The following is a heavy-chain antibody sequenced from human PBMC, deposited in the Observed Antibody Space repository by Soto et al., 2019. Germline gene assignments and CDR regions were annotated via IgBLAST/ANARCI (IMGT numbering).Heavy chain of an antibody. Sequence: EVQLVESGGGSVQPGGSLTLSCVASGLSFGDYGMNWVRQAPGQGLEWIAYITGSSYTIDYADSMKGRFTISRDDGRNSLFLHMNSLRHDDTAVYYCVKGPRWDEDYYYGMDVWGPGTTVTVSS. CDR3: VKGPRWDEDYYYGMDV. CDR2: ITGSSYTI. D-gene: IGHD1-26*01. J-gene: IGHJ6*02. CDR1: GLSFGDYG. V-gene: IGHV3-48*02.